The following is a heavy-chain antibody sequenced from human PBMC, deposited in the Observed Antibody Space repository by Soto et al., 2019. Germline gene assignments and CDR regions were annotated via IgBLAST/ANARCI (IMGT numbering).Heavy chain of an antibody. D-gene: IGHD5-12*01. CDR1: GYTFTNYG. Sequence: ASVKVSCKASGYTFTNYGISWVRQAPGQGLEWMAWISTYNGNTNYAQKFQGRVTLTTDTSTSTAYMELRSLTTDDTAVYYCASGYDDDPWGQGTLVTVSS. CDR2: ISTYNGNT. CDR3: ASGYDDDP. J-gene: IGHJ5*02. V-gene: IGHV1-18*01.